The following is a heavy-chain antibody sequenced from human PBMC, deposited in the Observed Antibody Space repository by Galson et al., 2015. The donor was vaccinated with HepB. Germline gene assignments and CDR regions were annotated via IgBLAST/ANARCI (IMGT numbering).Heavy chain of an antibody. V-gene: IGHV3-30*18. CDR3: AKVRSRTVIRSTWYYFDF. CDR2: ISYDGSNK. CDR1: SYA. D-gene: IGHD6-13*01. J-gene: IGHJ4*02. Sequence: SYAMHWVRQAPGKGLEWVAVISYDGSNKYYADSMKGRLTISRDNSKNTLSLQMNSLRPDDTAVYYCAKVRSRTVIRSTWYYFDFWGQGTLVTVSS.